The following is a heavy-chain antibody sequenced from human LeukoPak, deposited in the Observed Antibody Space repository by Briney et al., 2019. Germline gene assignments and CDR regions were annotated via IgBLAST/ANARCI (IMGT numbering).Heavy chain of an antibody. V-gene: IGHV3-48*01. CDR2: ISSSSSTI. CDR3: ARALWFGETFPAY. CDR1: GPTISSYS. J-gene: IGHJ4*02. D-gene: IGHD3-10*01. Sequence: GGSLRLSCAASGPTISSYSMNWVRQAPGKGLQWVSYISSSSSTIYYADSVKGRFTISRDNAKNSLYLQMNSLRAEDTAVYYCARALWFGETFPAYWGQGTLVTVSS.